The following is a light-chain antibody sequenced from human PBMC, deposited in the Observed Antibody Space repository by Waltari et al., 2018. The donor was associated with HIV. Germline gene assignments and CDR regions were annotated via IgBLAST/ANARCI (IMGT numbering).Light chain of an antibody. V-gene: IGKV1-5*03. Sequence: DIQMTQSPSTLSASVGDRVTITCRSSQSISTWLVWYQQQPGRAPKLLIYKTSSLQSGVPSRFSGSGSGTDFSLTISSLQPDDFTTYYCQQYQSYSLTFGQGTRLEMK. CDR3: QQYQSYSLT. CDR1: QSISTW. J-gene: IGKJ5*01. CDR2: KTS.